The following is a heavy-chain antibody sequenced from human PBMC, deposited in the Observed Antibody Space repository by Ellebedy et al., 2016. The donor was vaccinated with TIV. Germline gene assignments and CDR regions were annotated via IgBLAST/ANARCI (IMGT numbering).Heavy chain of an antibody. Sequence: AASVKVPCKASGYTFSDYGINWVRQAPGQGLEWMGWVNSYKDQTNYAQNFQDRVIMTRDAATSTAYMELRSLRSDDTAVYYCARYSGSYLARFDSWGQGTLVTVSS. CDR2: VNSYKDQT. CDR1: GYTFSDYG. D-gene: IGHD1-26*01. V-gene: IGHV1-18*01. CDR3: ARYSGSYLARFDS. J-gene: IGHJ5*01.